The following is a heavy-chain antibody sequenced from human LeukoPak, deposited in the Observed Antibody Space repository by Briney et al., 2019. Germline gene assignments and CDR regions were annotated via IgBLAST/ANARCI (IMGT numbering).Heavy chain of an antibody. J-gene: IGHJ5*02. Sequence: SETLSLTCTVSGGSINDSPWSWIRQSPGQGLEWIGYIYYTGDSKYNPSLKSRVTISGDTSKNQFSLKLSSVTAADTAVYYCARQKAGNCFDPWGQGTPVTVSS. CDR1: GGSINDSP. D-gene: IGHD6-19*01. CDR3: ARQKAGNCFDP. V-gene: IGHV4-59*08. CDR2: IYYTGDS.